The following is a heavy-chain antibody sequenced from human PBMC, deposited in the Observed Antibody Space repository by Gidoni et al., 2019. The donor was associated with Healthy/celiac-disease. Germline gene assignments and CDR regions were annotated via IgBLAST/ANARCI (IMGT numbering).Heavy chain of an antibody. J-gene: IGHJ4*02. CDR1: GFTFSSYG. CDR2: IAYDGSNK. V-gene: IGHV3-30*03. CDR3: ASGIAAALPNLDY. Sequence: QVQLVASGGGVVQPGRSLRLSCAASGFTFSSYGMHWVRQAPGKGLEWVAVIAYDGSNKYYADSVKGRFTISRDNSKNTLYLQMNSLRAEDTAVYYCASGIAAALPNLDYWGQGTLVTVSS. D-gene: IGHD6-13*01.